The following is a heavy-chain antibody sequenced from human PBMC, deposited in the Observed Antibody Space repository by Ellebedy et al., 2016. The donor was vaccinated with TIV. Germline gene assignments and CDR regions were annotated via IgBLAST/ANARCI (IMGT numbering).Heavy chain of an antibody. V-gene: IGHV3-23*01. D-gene: IGHD3-10*01. CDR2: VSGDTYST. CDR1: GFTFSSYA. CDR3: AQGGGSGFDY. Sequence: GESLKISCAASGFTFSSYAMSWVRRAPGKGLEWVSSVSGDTYSTYYPDSVKGRFTISRDNSKNTVHLQMNSLRAKDTAVYYCAQGGGSGFDYWGQGILVTVSS. J-gene: IGHJ4*02.